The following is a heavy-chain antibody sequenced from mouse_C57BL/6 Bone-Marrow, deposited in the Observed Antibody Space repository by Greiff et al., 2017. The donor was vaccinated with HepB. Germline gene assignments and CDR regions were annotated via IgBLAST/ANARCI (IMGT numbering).Heavy chain of an antibody. J-gene: IGHJ2*01. D-gene: IGHD1-1*01. CDR2: IDPSDSYT. CDR3: ARGYGSSYSDY. Sequence: QVQLQQPGAELVMPGASVKLSCKASGYTFTSYWVHWVKQRPGQGLEWIGEIDPSDSYTNYNQKFKGKSTLTVDKSSSTAYMQLSSLTSEDSAVYYCARGYGSSYSDYWGQGTTLTVSS. CDR1: GYTFTSYW. V-gene: IGHV1-69*01.